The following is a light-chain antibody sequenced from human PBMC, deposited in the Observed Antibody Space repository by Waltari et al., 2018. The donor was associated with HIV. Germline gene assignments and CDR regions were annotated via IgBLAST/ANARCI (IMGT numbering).Light chain of an antibody. J-gene: IGLJ2*01. CDR3: QSYDSSNHVV. Sequence: NFMLTQAHSVSESPGQTVTTSCTRSSGSIASNFVQWYQQRPGSAPTIVIYEDKERPSGVPDRFSGSIDSSSNSASLTISGLKTEDEADYYCQSYDSSNHVVFGGGTKLTVL. CDR1: SGSIASNF. V-gene: IGLV6-57*03. CDR2: EDK.